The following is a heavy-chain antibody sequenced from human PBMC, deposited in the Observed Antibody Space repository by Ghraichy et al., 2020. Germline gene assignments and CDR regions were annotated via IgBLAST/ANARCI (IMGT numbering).Heavy chain of an antibody. D-gene: IGHD2-15*01. CDR2: IWYDGSNK. Sequence: GSLRLSCAASGFTFSSYGMHWVRQAPGKGLEWVAVIWYDGSNKYYADSVKGRFTISRDNSKNTLYLQMNSLRAEDTAVYYCAREKGPIVGSNWFDPWGQGTLVTVSS. CDR3: AREKGPIVGSNWFDP. J-gene: IGHJ5*02. CDR1: GFTFSSYG. V-gene: IGHV3-33*08.